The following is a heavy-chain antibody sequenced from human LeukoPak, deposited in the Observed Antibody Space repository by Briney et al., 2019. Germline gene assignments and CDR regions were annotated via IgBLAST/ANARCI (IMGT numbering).Heavy chain of an antibody. V-gene: IGHV1-69*13. CDR1: GYTFTGYY. D-gene: IGHD3-22*01. J-gene: IGHJ4*02. CDR2: IIPIFGTA. Sequence: EASVKVSCKASGYTFTGYYMHWVRQAPGQGLEWMGGIIPIFGTANYAQKFQGRVTITADESTSTAYMELSSLRSEDTAVYYCARLQHYYDSSGYYDYWGQGTLVTVSS. CDR3: ARLQHYYDSSGYYDY.